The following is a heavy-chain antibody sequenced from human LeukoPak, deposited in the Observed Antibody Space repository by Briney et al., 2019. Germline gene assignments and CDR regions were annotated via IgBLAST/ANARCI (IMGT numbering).Heavy chain of an antibody. D-gene: IGHD3-22*01. J-gene: IGHJ4*02. CDR2: ISYDGSNK. CDR3: ARASYYYDSSGYFF. Sequence: PGGSLRLSCAASGFTFSSYAMHWVRQAPGKGLEWVAVISYDGSNKYYADSVKGRFTISRDNYKNTLYLQMNSLRAEDTAVYYCARASYYYDSSGYFFWGQGTLVTVSS. CDR1: GFTFSSYA. V-gene: IGHV3-30*01.